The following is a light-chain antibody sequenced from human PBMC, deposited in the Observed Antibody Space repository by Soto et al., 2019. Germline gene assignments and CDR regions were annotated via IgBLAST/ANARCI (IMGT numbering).Light chain of an antibody. CDR1: QSVSDN. V-gene: IGKV3-15*01. CDR2: RAS. Sequence: EIVMTQSPATLSVSPGESATLSCRASQSVSDNLAWYQQKPGQAPRLLIYRASTRATGVPARFSGSGFGTEFTLTISSLQSEDVTVYYCQQYNNWPPYTFGQGTKLEIK. J-gene: IGKJ2*01. CDR3: QQYNNWPPYT.